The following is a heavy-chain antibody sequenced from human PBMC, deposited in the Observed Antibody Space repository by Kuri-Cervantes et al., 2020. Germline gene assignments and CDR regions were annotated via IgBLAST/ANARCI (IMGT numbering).Heavy chain of an antibody. CDR2: ISWNSGSI. D-gene: IGHD6-19*01. CDR1: GFTFSSYS. J-gene: IGHJ4*02. Sequence: GGSLRLSCAASGFTFSSYSMNWVRQAPGKGLEWVSGISWNSGSIGYADSVKGRFTISRDNAKNSLYLQMNSLRAEDTALYYCAKDILNGDSSGWYNSFSVGVDYWGQGTLVTVSS. CDR3: AKDILNGDSSGWYNSFSVGVDY. V-gene: IGHV3-9*01.